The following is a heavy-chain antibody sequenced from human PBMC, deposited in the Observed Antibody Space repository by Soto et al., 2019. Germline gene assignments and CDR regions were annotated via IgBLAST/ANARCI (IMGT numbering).Heavy chain of an antibody. CDR2: ISYDGSNK. V-gene: IGHV3-30-3*01. J-gene: IGHJ4*02. D-gene: IGHD3-22*01. Sequence: QVQLVEFGGGVVQPGRSLRLSCAASGFTFSSYAMHWVRQAPGKGLEWVAVISYDGSNKYYADSVKGRFTISRDNSKNRLYLKRNGGRAGETVLYYCGRGIVVFILGVFDSGGQGTLVTAS. CDR1: GFTFSSYA. CDR3: GRGIVVFILGVFDS.